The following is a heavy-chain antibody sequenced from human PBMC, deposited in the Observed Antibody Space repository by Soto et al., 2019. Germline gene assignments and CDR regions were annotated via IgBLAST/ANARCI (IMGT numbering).Heavy chain of an antibody. V-gene: IGHV1-18*01. Sequence: QIQLVQSGGEVEIPGASVTVSCEASGYIFTTYGLSWVRQTPAHELEWMGWISADSGYTQYAQFLQGRVTMTRDTSTNTGYMQLRDLTSDDTGIYYCARDRPPGSLYGMDAWGQGTAVTVSS. CDR1: GYIFTTYG. D-gene: IGHD6-6*01. CDR2: ISADSGYT. J-gene: IGHJ6*02. CDR3: ARDRPPGSLYGMDA.